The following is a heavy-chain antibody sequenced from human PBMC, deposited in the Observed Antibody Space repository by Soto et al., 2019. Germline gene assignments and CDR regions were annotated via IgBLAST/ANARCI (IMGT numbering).Heavy chain of an antibody. D-gene: IGHD3-10*01. V-gene: IGHV4-34*01. Sequence: SETLSLTCAVYGGSFSGYYWSWIRQPPGKGLEWIGEVNHSGSTNYNPSLKSRVTISVDTSKNQFSLKLSSVTAADTAVYHCARSVTPWGQGTLVTVSS. CDR1: GGSFSGYY. CDR3: ARSVTP. J-gene: IGHJ5*02. CDR2: VNHSGST.